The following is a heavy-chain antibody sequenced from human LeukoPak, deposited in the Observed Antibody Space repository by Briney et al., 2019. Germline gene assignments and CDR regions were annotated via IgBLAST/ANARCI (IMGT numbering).Heavy chain of an antibody. J-gene: IGHJ4*02. Sequence: PSETLSLTCAVSGGSISSSNWWSWVRQPPGKGLEWIGESYHSGSTNYIPSLKSRVTISVDTSQKQFSLRLSSVTAADTAVYYCARGRYLTTGGGAAAAFLDYWGQGTLVTVSS. CDR1: GGSISSSNW. D-gene: IGHD6-13*01. CDR3: ARGRYLTTGGGAAAAFLDY. CDR2: SYHSGST. V-gene: IGHV4-4*02.